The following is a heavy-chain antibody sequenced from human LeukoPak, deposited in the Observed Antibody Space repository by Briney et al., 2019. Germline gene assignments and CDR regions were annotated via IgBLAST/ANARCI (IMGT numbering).Heavy chain of an antibody. V-gene: IGHV3-21*01. Sequence: GGSLRLSCAASGFTFDAFGMTWVRQAPGKGLEWVSSISSGTGYIYYADSVKGRFTISRDNAKTSLYLQMNSLRAEDTATYYCARATRWFDYWGQGTLVTVSA. J-gene: IGHJ4*02. CDR1: GFTFDAFG. D-gene: IGHD2-2*01. CDR3: ARATRWFDY. CDR2: ISSGTGYI.